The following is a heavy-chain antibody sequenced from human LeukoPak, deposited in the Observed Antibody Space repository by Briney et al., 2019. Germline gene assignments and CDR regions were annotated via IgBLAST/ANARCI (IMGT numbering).Heavy chain of an antibody. Sequence: SVKVSCKASGGTFSSYAISWVRQAPGQGLEWMGGIIPIFGTANYAQKFQGRVTITADESTSTAYMELSSLRSEDTAVYYCASRARGYYDSSGYYDAFDIWGQGTMVTVSS. CDR2: IIPIFGTA. V-gene: IGHV1-69*13. CDR3: ASRARGYYDSSGYYDAFDI. CDR1: GGTFSSYA. J-gene: IGHJ3*02. D-gene: IGHD3-22*01.